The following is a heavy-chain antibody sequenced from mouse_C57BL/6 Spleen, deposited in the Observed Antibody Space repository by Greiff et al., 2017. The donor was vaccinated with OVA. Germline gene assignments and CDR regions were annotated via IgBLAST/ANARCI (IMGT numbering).Heavy chain of an antibody. J-gene: IGHJ4*01. CDR2: ISSGSSTI. CDR3: ARITGTWKDY. V-gene: IGHV5-17*01. Sequence: DVQLVESGGGLVKPGGSLKLSCAASGFTFSDYGMHWVRQAPEKGLEWVAYISSGSSTIYYADTVKGRFTISRDNAKNTLFLQMTSLRSEDTAMYYCARITGTWKDYWGQGTSVTVSS. D-gene: IGHD4-1*01. CDR1: GFTFSDYG.